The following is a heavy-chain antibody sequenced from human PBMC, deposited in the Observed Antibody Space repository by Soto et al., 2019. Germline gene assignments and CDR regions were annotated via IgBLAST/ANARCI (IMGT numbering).Heavy chain of an antibody. J-gene: IGHJ6*02. Sequence: QVQLVESGGGVVQPGRSLRLSCAASGFTFSSYGMHWVRQAPGKGLEWVAVISYDGSNKYYADSVKGRFTISRDNSKNTLYLQMNSRRAEDTAVYYCAKAYDYVWGSRPYGMDVWGQGTTVTVSS. V-gene: IGHV3-30*18. D-gene: IGHD3-16*01. CDR3: AKAYDYVWGSRPYGMDV. CDR1: GFTFSSYG. CDR2: ISYDGSNK.